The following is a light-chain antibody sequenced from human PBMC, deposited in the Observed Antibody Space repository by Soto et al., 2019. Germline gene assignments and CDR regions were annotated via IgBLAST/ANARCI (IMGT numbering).Light chain of an antibody. CDR3: QQYSSYWT. CDR1: QSISRW. J-gene: IGKJ1*01. V-gene: IGKV1-5*01. CDR2: DAT. Sequence: DLQMTQSPSTLSSSLGDRVTITCRASQSISRWLAWYQQKTGKAPKLLIHDATSLESGVPSRFSGSGSGTEFTLTISSLQPDDFATYYCQQYSSYWTFAQGTKVDIK.